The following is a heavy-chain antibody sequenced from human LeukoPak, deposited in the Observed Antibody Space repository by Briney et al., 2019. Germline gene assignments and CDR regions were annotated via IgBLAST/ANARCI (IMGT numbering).Heavy chain of an antibody. Sequence: PGGSLRLSCAASGFTFSSYAMSWVRQAPGKGLEWVSAISGSGGTTYYADSVKGRFTISRDNSKNTLYLQMNSLRAADTAVYYCAKRAYSSSCFDYWGQGTLVTVSS. CDR2: ISGSGGTT. CDR1: GFTFSSYA. D-gene: IGHD6-13*01. V-gene: IGHV3-23*01. CDR3: AKRAYSSSCFDY. J-gene: IGHJ4*02.